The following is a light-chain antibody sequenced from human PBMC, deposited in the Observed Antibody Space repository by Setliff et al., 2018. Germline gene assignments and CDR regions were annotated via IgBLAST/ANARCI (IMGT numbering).Light chain of an antibody. CDR1: SSNIGSNY. Sequence: QSVLTQPPSVSAAPGQKVTISCSGSSSNIGSNYVSWYQQLPETAPKLVIFDNNKRPSGIPDRFSGSKSGTSATLGITGLQTGDEADYFCGAWDSSLTIVVGGGTKVTVL. J-gene: IGLJ2*01. V-gene: IGLV1-51*01. CDR2: DNN. CDR3: GAWDSSLTIV.